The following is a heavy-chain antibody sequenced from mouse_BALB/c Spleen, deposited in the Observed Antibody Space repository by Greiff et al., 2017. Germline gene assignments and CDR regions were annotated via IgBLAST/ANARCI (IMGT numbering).Heavy chain of an antibody. CDR2: IRNKANGYTT. J-gene: IGHJ2*01. CDR1: GFTFTDYY. Sequence: EGKLMESGGGLVQPGGSLRLSCATSGFTFTDYYMSWVRQPPGKALEWLGFIRNKANGYTTEYSASVKGRFTISRDNSQSILYLQMNTLRAEDSATYYCARAYYRYDGVYFDYWGQGTTLTVSS. V-gene: IGHV7-3*02. CDR3: ARAYYRYDGVYFDY. D-gene: IGHD2-14*01.